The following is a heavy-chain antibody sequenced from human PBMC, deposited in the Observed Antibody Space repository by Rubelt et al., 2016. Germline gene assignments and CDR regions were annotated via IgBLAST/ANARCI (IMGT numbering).Heavy chain of an antibody. CDR1: GGSISSYY. J-gene: IGHJ3*02. D-gene: IGHD1-26*01. CDR3: ARPGVGSGTYLHAFDI. CDR2: IYTSGST. Sequence: QVQLQESGPGLVKPSETLSLTCTVSGGSISSYYWSWIRQPAGKGLEWIGRIYTSGSTNYNPSLKSRVTMSVDTSKNQFPRKLRSVTAAETAVYYCARPGVGSGTYLHAFDIWGQGTMVTVSS. V-gene: IGHV4-4*07.